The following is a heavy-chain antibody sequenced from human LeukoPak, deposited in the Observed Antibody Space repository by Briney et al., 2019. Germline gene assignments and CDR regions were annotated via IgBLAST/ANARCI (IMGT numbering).Heavy chain of an antibody. Sequence: SETLSLTCTVSGGSISGYYWSWIRQPPGKGLEWIGYIYYTGSTNYNPSLKSRVSISADTTKDQFSLKLSSVTAADTAVYYCARPAVAGTYDAFDIWGQGTMVTVSS. CDR2: IYYTGST. V-gene: IGHV4-59*08. CDR1: GGSISGYY. CDR3: ARPAVAGTYDAFDI. D-gene: IGHD6-19*01. J-gene: IGHJ3*02.